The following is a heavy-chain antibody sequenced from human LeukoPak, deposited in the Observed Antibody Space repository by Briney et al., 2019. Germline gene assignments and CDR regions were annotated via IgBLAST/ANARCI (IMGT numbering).Heavy chain of an antibody. J-gene: IGHJ6*02. CDR1: GFTFSSYG. CDR3: ARDSGAGFGDNISRGYYYGMDV. CDR2: ISYDGSNK. D-gene: IGHD3-10*01. Sequence: GGSLRLSCAASGFTFSSYGMHWVRQAPGKGLEWVAVISYDGSNKYYADSVKGRFTISRDNAKNSLYLQMNSLRAEDTAVYYCARDSGAGFGDNISRGYYYGMDVWGQGTTVTVSS. V-gene: IGHV3-30*03.